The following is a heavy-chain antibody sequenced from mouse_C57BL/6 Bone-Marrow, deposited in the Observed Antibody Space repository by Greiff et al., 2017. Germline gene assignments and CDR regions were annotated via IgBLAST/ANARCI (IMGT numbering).Heavy chain of an antibody. D-gene: IGHD1-1*01. CDR2: IHPNSGST. J-gene: IGHJ2*01. V-gene: IGHV1-64*01. CDR3: ARSEVYYYGSSVY. Sequence: QVQLQQPGAELVKPGASVKLSCKASGYTFTSYWMHWVKQRPGQGLEWIGMIHPNSGSTNYNEKFKSKATLTVDKSSSTAYMQLSSLTSEDSAVYYCARSEVYYYGSSVYWGQGTTLTVSS. CDR1: GYTFTSYW.